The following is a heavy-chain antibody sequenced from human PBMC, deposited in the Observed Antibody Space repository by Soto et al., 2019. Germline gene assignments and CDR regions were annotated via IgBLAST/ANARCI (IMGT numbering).Heavy chain of an antibody. D-gene: IGHD2-21*01. J-gene: IGHJ4*02. CDR1: GGSIASPTHS. Sequence: SETLSLTCSLSGGSIASPTHSWVWVRRPPGKGLEWIGNIHHTGSPYYSPSLAGRVTISRDTSSNSFSLQLTSVTAADTAVYFCVTQNYCSSEIDSWGQGTLVTVSS. CDR3: VTQNYCSSEIDS. V-gene: IGHV4-39*01. CDR2: IHHTGSP.